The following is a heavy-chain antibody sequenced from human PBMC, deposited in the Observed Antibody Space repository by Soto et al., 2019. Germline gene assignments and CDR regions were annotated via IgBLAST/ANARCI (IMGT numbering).Heavy chain of an antibody. J-gene: IGHJ5*02. D-gene: IGHD6-19*01. V-gene: IGHV1-69*08. CDR3: ARDGDSEQWLVRGWFDP. Sequence: QVQLVQSGAEVKKPGSSVKVSCKASGGTFSSYTISWVRQAPGQGLEWMGRIIPILGIANYAQKFQGRVTITADKSTSTAYMELSSLRSEDTAVYYCARDGDSEQWLVRGWFDPWGQGTLVTVSS. CDR2: IIPILGIA. CDR1: GGTFSSYT.